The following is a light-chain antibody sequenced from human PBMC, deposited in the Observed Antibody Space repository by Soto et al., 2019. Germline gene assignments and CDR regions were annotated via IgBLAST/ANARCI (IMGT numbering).Light chain of an antibody. Sequence: QSVLTQPPSVSGAPGQRVTISCTGSSSNIGAGYDVHWYQQLPGRAPKLLIYGNTNRPSGVPDRFSGSKSGTSASLAITGLQAEDEADYDCLSFASSLSVVFGGGTKLTVL. CDR3: LSFASSLSVV. V-gene: IGLV1-40*01. CDR2: GNT. CDR1: SSNIGAGYD. J-gene: IGLJ2*01.